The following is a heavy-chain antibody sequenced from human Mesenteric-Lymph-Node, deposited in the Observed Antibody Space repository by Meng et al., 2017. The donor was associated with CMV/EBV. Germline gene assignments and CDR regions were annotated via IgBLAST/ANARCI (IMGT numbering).Heavy chain of an antibody. CDR2: ISSSSRYI. Sequence: GESLKISCAASGFTFMTYSLNWVRQAPGKGLEWVSYISSSSRYIYYADSVKGRFTISRDNAKNSLYLQMDSLRAEDTAVYYCATQRGSGTYFVGDKDYYSYFGMDVWGQGTTVTVSS. J-gene: IGHJ6*02. CDR3: ATQRGSGTYFVGDKDYYSYFGMDV. CDR1: GFTFMTYS. V-gene: IGHV3-21*04. D-gene: IGHD3-10*01.